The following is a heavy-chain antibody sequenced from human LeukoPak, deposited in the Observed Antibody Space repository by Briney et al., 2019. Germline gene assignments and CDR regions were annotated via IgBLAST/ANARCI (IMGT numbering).Heavy chain of an antibody. CDR2: ISAYNGNT. V-gene: IGHV1-18*01. J-gene: IGHJ5*02. Sequence: ASVKVSCKASGYTFTSYAFRWERQPPGQGLEWMGWISAYNGNTNYAQKLQGRVTITTDTSTSTAYMELRSLRSDDTAVYYCAREGAYCSSTSCHIQNWFDPWGQGTLVTVSS. CDR1: GYTFTSYA. D-gene: IGHD2-2*01. CDR3: AREGAYCSSTSCHIQNWFDP.